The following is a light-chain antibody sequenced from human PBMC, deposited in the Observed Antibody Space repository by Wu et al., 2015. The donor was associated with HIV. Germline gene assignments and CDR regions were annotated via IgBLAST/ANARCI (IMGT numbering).Light chain of an antibody. CDR3: QQYNNWPPLT. J-gene: IGKJ1*01. Sequence: ETMMTQSPATLSVSPGERVTLSCRASQSVSSNVAWYQQKPGQAPRLLIYDTSIRATGIPARFSGSGSGTEFTLTISSLQSEDFAVFYCQQYNNWPPLTFGQGTKVEIK. V-gene: IGKV3-15*01. CDR1: QSVSSN. CDR2: DTS.